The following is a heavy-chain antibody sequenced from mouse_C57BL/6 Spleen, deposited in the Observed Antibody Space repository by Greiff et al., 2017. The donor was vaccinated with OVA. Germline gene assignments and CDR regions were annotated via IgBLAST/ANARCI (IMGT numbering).Heavy chain of an antibody. V-gene: IGHV1-69*01. J-gene: IGHJ1*03. Sequence: QVQLQQPGAELVMPGASVKLSCKASGYTFTSYWMHWVKQRPGQGLEWIGEIDPSDSYTNYNQKFKGKSTLTVDKSSSTAYMQLSSLTSEDSAVYYCARGHSNYDWYFDVWGTGTTVTVSS. CDR3: ARGHSNYDWYFDV. CDR1: GYTFTSYW. CDR2: IDPSDSYT. D-gene: IGHD2-5*01.